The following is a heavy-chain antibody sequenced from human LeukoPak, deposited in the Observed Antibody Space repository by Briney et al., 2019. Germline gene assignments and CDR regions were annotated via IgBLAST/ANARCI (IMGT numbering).Heavy chain of an antibody. J-gene: IGHJ3*02. Sequence: SVKVSCKASGYTFTSYGISWVRQAPGQGLEWMGGIIPLFGTANYAQKFQGRVTITADKSTSTAYMELSSLRSEDTAVYYCAIPFGYAINDDAFDIWGQGTMVTVSS. V-gene: IGHV1-69*06. CDR2: IIPLFGTA. CDR1: GYTFTSYG. D-gene: IGHD5-18*01. CDR3: AIPFGYAINDDAFDI.